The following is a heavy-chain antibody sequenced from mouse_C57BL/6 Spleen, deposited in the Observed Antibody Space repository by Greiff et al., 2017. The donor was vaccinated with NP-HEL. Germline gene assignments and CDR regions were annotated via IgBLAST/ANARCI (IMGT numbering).Heavy chain of an antibody. Sequence: EVQLQQSGPELVKPGASVKISCKASGYTFTDYYMNWVKQSHGKSLEWIGDINPNNGGTSYNQKFKGKATLTVDKSSSTAYMELRSLTSEDSAVYYCAERTWFAYWGQGTLVTVSA. CDR1: GYTFTDYY. CDR2: INPNNGGT. V-gene: IGHV1-26*01. CDR3: AERTWFAY. J-gene: IGHJ3*01.